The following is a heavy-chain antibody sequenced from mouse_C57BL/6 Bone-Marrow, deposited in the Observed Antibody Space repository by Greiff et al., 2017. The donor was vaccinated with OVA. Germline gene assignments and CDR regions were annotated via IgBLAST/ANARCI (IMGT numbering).Heavy chain of an antibody. CDR1: GYTFTSYW. V-gene: IGHV1-64*01. CDR2: IHPNSGST. CDR3: ARSIYYGSRDY. J-gene: IGHJ4*01. Sequence: VQLQQPGAELVKPGASVKLSCKASGYTFTSYWMHWVKQRPGQGLEWIGMIHPNSGSTNYNEKFKSKATLTVDKSSSTAYMQLISLTSEDSAVYYCARSIYYGSRDYWGQGTSVTVSS. D-gene: IGHD2-2*01.